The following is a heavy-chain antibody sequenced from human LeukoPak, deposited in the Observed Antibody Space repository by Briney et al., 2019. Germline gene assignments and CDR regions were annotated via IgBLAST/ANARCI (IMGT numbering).Heavy chain of an antibody. D-gene: IGHD3-9*01. J-gene: IGHJ4*02. CDR3: AREHSGGDILTGYYGTFDY. V-gene: IGHV4-4*07. CDR1: GGSISSYY. Sequence: SETLSLTCTVSGGSISSYYWSWIRQPAGKGLEWIGRIYTSGSTNYNPSLKSRVTMSVDTSKNQFSLKLSSVTAADTAVYYCAREHSGGDILTGYYGTFDYWGQGTLVTVSS. CDR2: IYTSGST.